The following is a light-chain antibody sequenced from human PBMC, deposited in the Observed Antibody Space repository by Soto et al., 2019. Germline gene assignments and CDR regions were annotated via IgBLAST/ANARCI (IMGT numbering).Light chain of an antibody. Sequence: QSALTQPASVSGSPGQSITISCTGTSSDVGLYNYVSWYQHHPGKAPKLVIYEVFNRPSGVSDRFSGSKSGDTASLTISGLQAEDEADYYCSSRTSGSTLYVFGTGTKLTVL. CDR2: EVF. V-gene: IGLV2-14*01. CDR1: SSDVGLYNY. J-gene: IGLJ1*01. CDR3: SSRTSGSTLYV.